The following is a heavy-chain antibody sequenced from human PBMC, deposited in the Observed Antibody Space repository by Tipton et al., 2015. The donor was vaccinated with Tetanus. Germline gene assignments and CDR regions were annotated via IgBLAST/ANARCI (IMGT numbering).Heavy chain of an antibody. CDR1: GFTFSHFA. V-gene: IGHV3-23*01. D-gene: IGHD1-1*01. J-gene: IGHJ6*02. Sequence: SLRLSCVASGFTFSHFAVSWVRRAPGRGLEWVSSLSHDGGNIYYADSVKGRFTISRDHAKNTVYLQMNSLRAEDTAVYFCARRSLTNYGLDVWGQGTPVTVSS. CDR2: LSHDGGNI. CDR3: ARRSLTNYGLDV.